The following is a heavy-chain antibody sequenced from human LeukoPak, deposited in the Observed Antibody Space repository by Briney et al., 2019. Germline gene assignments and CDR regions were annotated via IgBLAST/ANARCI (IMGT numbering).Heavy chain of an antibody. J-gene: IGHJ4*02. CDR2: INHSGST. V-gene: IGHV4-34*01. D-gene: IGHD1-1*01. CDR3: AGAFGGTTCLDY. CDR1: GGSFSGYY. Sequence: KPSETLSLTCAVYGGSFSGYYWSWIRQPPGKGLEWIGEINHSGSTNYNPSLKSRVTISVDTSKNQFSLKLSSVTAADTAVYYCAGAFGGTTCLDYWGQGTLVTVSS.